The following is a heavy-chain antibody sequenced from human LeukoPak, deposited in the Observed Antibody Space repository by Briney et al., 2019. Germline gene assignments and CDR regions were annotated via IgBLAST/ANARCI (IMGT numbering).Heavy chain of an antibody. CDR1: GGSISSYY. V-gene: IGHV4-59*12. J-gene: IGHJ3*02. CDR3: ARGGVSYYYDSSGYYPDAFDI. Sequence: SETLSLTCTVSGGSISSYYWSWIRQPPGQGLEWIGYIYYSGSTNYNPSLKSRVTISVDTSKNQFSLKLSSVTAADTAVYYCARGGVSYYYDSSGYYPDAFDIWGQGTMVTVSS. D-gene: IGHD3-22*01. CDR2: IYYSGST.